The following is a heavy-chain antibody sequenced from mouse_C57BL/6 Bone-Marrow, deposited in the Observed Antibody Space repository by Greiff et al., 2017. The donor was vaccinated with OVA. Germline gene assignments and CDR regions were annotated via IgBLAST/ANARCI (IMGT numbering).Heavy chain of an antibody. Sequence: EVKLVESGGGLVKPGGSLKLSCAASGFTFSSYAMSWVRQTTEKRLEWVATISDGGSYTYYPDNVKGRFTISRDNAKNNLYLQMSHLKSEDTAMYYCARDLRRLDYWGQGTTLTVSS. V-gene: IGHV5-4*01. CDR3: ARDLRRLDY. CDR2: ISDGGSYT. J-gene: IGHJ2*01. CDR1: GFTFSSYA.